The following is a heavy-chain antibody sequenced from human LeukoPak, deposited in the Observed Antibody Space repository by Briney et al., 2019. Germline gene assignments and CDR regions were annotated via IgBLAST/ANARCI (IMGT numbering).Heavy chain of an antibody. Sequence: ASVKVSCKASGYTFTGYYMHWVRPAPGQGLEWIGWINPNSGGTNYAQKFQGRVTMTRDTSISTAYMELSRLRSDDTAVYYCARDPNYYGSGITWGQGTLVTVSS. CDR1: GYTFTGYY. D-gene: IGHD3-10*01. CDR3: ARDPNYYGSGIT. V-gene: IGHV1-2*02. J-gene: IGHJ5*02. CDR2: INPNSGGT.